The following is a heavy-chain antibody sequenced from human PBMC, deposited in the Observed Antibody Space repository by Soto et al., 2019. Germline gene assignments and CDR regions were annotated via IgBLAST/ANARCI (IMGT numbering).Heavy chain of an antibody. J-gene: IGHJ5*02. CDR3: ARARRPSYCSGGSCYVNWFDP. D-gene: IGHD2-15*01. CDR1: GGSISSYY. Sequence: QVQLQESGPGLVKPSETLSLTCTVSGGSISSYYWSWIRQPPGKGLEWIGYIYYSGSTNYNPSLKSRVTISVDTSKNQFSLKLSSVTAADTAVYYCARARRPSYCSGGSCYVNWFDPWGQGTLVTVSS. V-gene: IGHV4-59*01. CDR2: IYYSGST.